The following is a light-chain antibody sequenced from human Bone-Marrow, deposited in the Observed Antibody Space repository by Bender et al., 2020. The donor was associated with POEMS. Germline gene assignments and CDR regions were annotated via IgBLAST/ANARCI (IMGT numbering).Light chain of an antibody. V-gene: IGLV1-44*01. J-gene: IGLJ1*01. CDR2: INN. CDR1: SSNIGTNP. Sequence: QSVLTQPPSASGTPGQRVTISCSGSSSNIGTNPVNWYQQLPGTAPKLLIYINNQRPSGVPDRFSGSKSGTSASLAISGLQSEDEADYYCQAWDSSSTGVFGPGTRVTVL. CDR3: QAWDSSSTGV.